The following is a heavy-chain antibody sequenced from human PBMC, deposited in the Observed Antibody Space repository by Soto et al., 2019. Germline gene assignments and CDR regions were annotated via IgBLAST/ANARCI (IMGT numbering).Heavy chain of an antibody. J-gene: IGHJ1*01. CDR2: IYYSGST. CDR3: ARSSAVVAATLH. CDR1: GGSISSSSYY. Sequence: SETLSLTCTVSGGSISSSSYYWGWIRQPPGKGLEWIGSIYYSGSTYYNPSLKSRVTISVDTSKNQFSLKLSSVTAADTAVYYCARSSAVVAATLHWGQGTLVTVSS. D-gene: IGHD2-15*01. V-gene: IGHV4-39*01.